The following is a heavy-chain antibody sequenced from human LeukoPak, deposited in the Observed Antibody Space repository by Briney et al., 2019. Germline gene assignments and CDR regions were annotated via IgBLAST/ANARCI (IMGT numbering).Heavy chain of an antibody. V-gene: IGHV1-69*13. Sequence: SVKVSCKASGGTFSSYAISWLPQAPGQGLEWMGGIIPIFGTANYAQKFQGRVTITADESTSTAYMELSSLRSEDTAVYYCARGKATTTYYFGYWGQGTLVTVSS. CDR2: IIPIFGTA. CDR3: ARGKATTTYYFGY. D-gene: IGHD5-24*01. J-gene: IGHJ4*02. CDR1: GGTFSSYA.